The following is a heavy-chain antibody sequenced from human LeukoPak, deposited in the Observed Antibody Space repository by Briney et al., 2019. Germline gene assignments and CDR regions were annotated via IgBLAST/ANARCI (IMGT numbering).Heavy chain of an antibody. CDR2: ISTNGGGT. J-gene: IGHJ4*02. D-gene: IGHD2-15*01. V-gene: IGHV3-64*01. Sequence: GGSLRLSCAASGFTFSNYAMSWVRQTPGKGLEYVSAISTNGGGTYYANSVKGRFTISRDNSKNTLYLQMGSLRAEDMAVYYCARYCSGVSCYSGYDYWGQGTLVTVSS. CDR3: ARYCSGVSCYSGYDY. CDR1: GFTFSNYA.